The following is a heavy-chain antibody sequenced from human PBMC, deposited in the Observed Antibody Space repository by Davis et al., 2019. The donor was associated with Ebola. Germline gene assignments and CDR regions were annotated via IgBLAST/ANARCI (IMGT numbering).Heavy chain of an antibody. V-gene: IGHV3-7*01. CDR3: VRVYSGSYDP. D-gene: IGHD1-26*01. J-gene: IGHJ5*02. CDR1: GFTFSSYW. CDR2: IKQGGDER. Sequence: GESLKISCAASGFTFSSYWMSWVRQAPGKGLEWVANIKQGGDERYYVDSVKGRFIISRDDPKNSLYLQMNSLRAEDTAVYYCVRVYSGSYDPWGQGTLVTVSS.